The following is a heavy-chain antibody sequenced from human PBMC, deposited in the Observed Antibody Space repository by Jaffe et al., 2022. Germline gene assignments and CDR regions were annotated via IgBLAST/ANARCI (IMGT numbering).Heavy chain of an antibody. V-gene: IGHV4-61*02. CDR3: VRRTPGGTFPFDF. D-gene: IGHD3-16*01. CDR1: GDSINRGSYY. J-gene: IGHJ4*02. Sequence: QVQLQESGPGLVKPSQTLSLTCTVSGDSINRGSYYWTWIRQPAGKGLEWIGRIYTSGTTDYNPSLKSRVTISLDTSNNQFSLRLSSVTAADTAVYYCVRRTPGGTFPFDFWGQGTLVTVSS. CDR2: IYTSGTT.